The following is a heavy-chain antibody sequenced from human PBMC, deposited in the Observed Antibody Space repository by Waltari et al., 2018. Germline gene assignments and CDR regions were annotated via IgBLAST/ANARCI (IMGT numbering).Heavy chain of an antibody. CDR3: ARTLSTRIFDS. Sequence: QVELQQWGAGVVKPSETLSLTCAVYGGTFTNYYWSWIRQPPDKGLEWSGEVNHAGSTSDNPSLRSRVTISLDTSKSQFSLKLSSVTATDTAVYYCARTLSTRIFDSWGQGALVTVSS. D-gene: IGHD2-2*01. CDR2: VNHAGST. J-gene: IGHJ4*02. CDR1: GGTFTNYY. V-gene: IGHV4-34*01.